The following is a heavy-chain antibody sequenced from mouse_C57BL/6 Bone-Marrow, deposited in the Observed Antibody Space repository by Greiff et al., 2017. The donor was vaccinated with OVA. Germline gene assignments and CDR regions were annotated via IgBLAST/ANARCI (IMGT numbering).Heavy chain of an antibody. V-gene: IGHV1-55*01. D-gene: IGHD1-1*01. Sequence: QVQLQQPGAELVKPGASVKMSCKASGYTFTSYWITWVKQRPGQGLEWIGDIYPGSGCTNYNEKFKSKAKLTEDTSSSTAYMQLSSLTSEASAVYYGARNDGVITTGVDYWGQGTTLTVSS. CDR1: GYTFTSYW. J-gene: IGHJ2*01. CDR3: ARNDGVITTGVDY. CDR2: IYPGSGCT.